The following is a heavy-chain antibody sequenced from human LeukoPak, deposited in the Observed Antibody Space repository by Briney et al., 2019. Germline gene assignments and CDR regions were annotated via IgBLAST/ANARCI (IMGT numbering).Heavy chain of an antibody. CDR2: INHSGST. J-gene: IGHJ3*02. Sequence: PSETLSLTCAVYGGSFSGYYWSWIRQPPGKGLEWIGEINHSGSTNYNPSLKSRVTISVDTSKNQFSLKLSSVTAADTAVYYCARGIRRRAFDIWGQGTMVTVSS. V-gene: IGHV4-34*01. CDR1: GGSFSGYY. CDR3: ARGIRRRAFDI.